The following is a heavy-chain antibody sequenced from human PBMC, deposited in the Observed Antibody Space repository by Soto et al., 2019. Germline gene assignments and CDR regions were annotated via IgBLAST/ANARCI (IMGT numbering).Heavy chain of an antibody. V-gene: IGHV4-34*01. CDR1: GGSFSNYY. CDR3: AREGRYFDL. CDR2: INHSGST. J-gene: IGHJ2*01. Sequence: PSETLSLTCAVYGGSFSNYYWSWIRQPPGKGLEWVGEINHSGSTNYNPSLKSRVTISVDTSKNQFSLKLSSVTAADTAVYYCAREGRYFDLWGRGTLVTVS.